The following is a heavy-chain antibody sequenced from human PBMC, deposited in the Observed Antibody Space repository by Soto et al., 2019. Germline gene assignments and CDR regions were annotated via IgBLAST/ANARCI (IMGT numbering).Heavy chain of an antibody. Sequence: QVQLVQSGAEVKKPGASVKVSCKASGYTFTSYDINWVRQATGQGLEWMGWMNPNSGNTGYEQKFQGRVTMTRNNSLSTADMELSSMRSEDTAVYYCAREKVGANDYWGQGTLVTVSS. CDR3: AREKVGANDY. V-gene: IGHV1-8*01. CDR2: MNPNSGNT. D-gene: IGHD1-26*01. J-gene: IGHJ4*02. CDR1: GYTFTSYD.